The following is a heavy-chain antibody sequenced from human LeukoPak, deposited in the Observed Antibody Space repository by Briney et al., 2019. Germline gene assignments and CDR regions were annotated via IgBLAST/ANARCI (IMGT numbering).Heavy chain of an antibody. D-gene: IGHD3-10*01. CDR1: VYTLSSYG. V-gene: IGHV1-18*04. CDR2: ISAYTGET. CDR3: ARDHLILGHYYIANWCDP. Sequence: ASVKVSCKASVYTLSSYGINWLRQAPGQGFEWMGWISAYTGETNYAQKFQGRLTLTTDTSTSTAYMELMSLRSDDTAVYYCARDHLILGHYYIANWCDPWGQGTLVTVSS. J-gene: IGHJ5*02.